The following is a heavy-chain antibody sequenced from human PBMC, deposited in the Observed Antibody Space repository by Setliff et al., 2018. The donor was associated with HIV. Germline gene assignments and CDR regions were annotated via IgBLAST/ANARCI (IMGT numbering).Heavy chain of an antibody. Sequence: GGSLRLSCAVSGFIFNGYGMHWVRQAPGKGLEWVALISYDGNNKYYVDSVKGRFTISRDNSKNTLYLQMNSLRVEDTAVYFCARDWLDYKILDHWGQGTLVTVSS. CDR3: ARDWLDYKILDH. J-gene: IGHJ4*02. V-gene: IGHV3-30*03. D-gene: IGHD4-4*01. CDR1: GFIFNGYG. CDR2: ISYDGNNK.